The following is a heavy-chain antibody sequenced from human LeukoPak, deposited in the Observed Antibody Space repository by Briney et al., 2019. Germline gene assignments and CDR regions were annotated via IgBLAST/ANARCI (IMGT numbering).Heavy chain of an antibody. V-gene: IGHV6-1*01. J-gene: IGHJ4*02. Sequence: SQTLSLTCAISGDSVPSANTAWNWIRQSPSRGLEWLGRTYYRSEWYTDYAVSVKSRLTINPDTSKNQFSLHLNSLSPDDTAVYYCARGWGFDFWGQGTLVTVSS. CDR1: GDSVPSANTA. CDR2: TYYRSEWYT. D-gene: IGHD7-27*01. CDR3: ARGWGFDF.